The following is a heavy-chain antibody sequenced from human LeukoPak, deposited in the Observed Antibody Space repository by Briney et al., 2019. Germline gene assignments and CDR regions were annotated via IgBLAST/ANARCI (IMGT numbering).Heavy chain of an antibody. CDR2: TSYDGINK. Sequence: GKSLRLSCAASGFTFSSYAMHWVRQAPGKGLEWVAVTSYDGINKYYADSVKGRFTISRDNSKNTLYLQMNSLRAEDTAVYYCSRDREAAAVGAECSQHWGQGTLVTVSS. CDR1: GFTFSSYA. CDR3: SRDREAAAVGAECSQH. V-gene: IGHV3-30-3*01. D-gene: IGHD6-13*01. J-gene: IGHJ1*01.